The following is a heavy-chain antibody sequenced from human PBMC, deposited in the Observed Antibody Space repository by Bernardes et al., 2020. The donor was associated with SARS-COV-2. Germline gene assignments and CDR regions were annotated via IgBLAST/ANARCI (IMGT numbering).Heavy chain of an antibody. J-gene: IGHJ4*02. CDR3: ARVSYLSRSFRKRGDYGSEVDY. CDR2: IWYDGSNK. Sequence: GGSLRLSCAASGFTFSSYGMHWVRQAPGKGLEWVAVIWYDGSNKYYADSVKGRFTISRDNSKNTLYLQMNSLRAEDTAVYYCARVSYLSRSFRKRGDYGSEVDYWGQGTLVTVSS. V-gene: IGHV3-33*01. D-gene: IGHD4-17*01. CDR1: GFTFSSYG.